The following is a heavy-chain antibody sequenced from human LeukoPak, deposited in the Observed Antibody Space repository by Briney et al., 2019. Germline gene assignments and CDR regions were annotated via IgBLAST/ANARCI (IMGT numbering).Heavy chain of an antibody. CDR3: ARDYGDYRYYFDY. J-gene: IGHJ4*02. Sequence: GASVKVSCKASGYTFTSYDINWVRQATGQGLEWMGWMNPNSGNTGYAQKFQGRVTMTRDMSTSTVYMELSSLRSEDTAVYYCARDYGDYRYYFDYWGQGTLDTVSS. CDR2: MNPNSGNT. D-gene: IGHD4-17*01. CDR1: GYTFTSYD. V-gene: IGHV1-8*01.